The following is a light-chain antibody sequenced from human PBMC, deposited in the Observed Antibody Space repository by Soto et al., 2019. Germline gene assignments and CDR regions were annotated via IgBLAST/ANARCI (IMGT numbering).Light chain of an antibody. CDR1: SSDFGSYNL. Sequence: QSVLNQPASVSGSPGQSITISCTGTSSDFGSYNLVSWYQQHPGKAPKLMIYEVSKRPSGVSNRFSGSKSGNTASLTISGLQAEDEADYYCCSYAGSSTPLIFGTGTKVTVL. J-gene: IGLJ1*01. CDR3: CSYAGSSTPLI. V-gene: IGLV2-23*02. CDR2: EVS.